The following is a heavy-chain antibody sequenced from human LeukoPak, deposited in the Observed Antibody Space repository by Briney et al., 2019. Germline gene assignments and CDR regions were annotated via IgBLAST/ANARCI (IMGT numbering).Heavy chain of an antibody. D-gene: IGHD2-15*01. CDR2: ISGSGNTI. J-gene: IGHJ4*02. Sequence: GGSLRLSCAASGFIFSKHEMNWVRQAPGKGLEWISYISGSGNTIFYADSVKGRFTISRDNAKNSLYLQMNSLRAEDTAIYYCARTYGSGSLDYGGQGTLVTVSS. V-gene: IGHV3-48*03. CDR1: GFIFSKHE. CDR3: ARTYGSGSLDY.